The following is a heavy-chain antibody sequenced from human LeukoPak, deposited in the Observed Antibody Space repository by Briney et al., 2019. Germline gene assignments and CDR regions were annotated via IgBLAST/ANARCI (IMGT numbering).Heavy chain of an antibody. CDR1: GYTFTGYY. CDR3: ARALPPLYYYDSSGYYYDY. V-gene: IGHV1-2*02. D-gene: IGHD3-22*01. J-gene: IGHJ4*02. Sequence: ASVKVSCKASGYTFTGYYMHWVRQAPGQGLEWMGWINPNSGGTNYAQKFQGRVTMTRDTSISTAYMELSRLRSDDTAVYYCARALPPLYYYDSSGYYYDYGGQGTRVTVS. CDR2: INPNSGGT.